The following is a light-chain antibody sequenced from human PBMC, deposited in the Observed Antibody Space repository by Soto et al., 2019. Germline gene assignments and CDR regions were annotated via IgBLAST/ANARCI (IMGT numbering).Light chain of an antibody. CDR3: SSDAGSNNLF. Sequence: QSALTQPPSASGSPGQSVTISCTRTSSDAGGYNYVSWYQHHPGKAPKLVIYEVNKRPSGVPDRFSGSKSGNTASLTVSGLQAEDEADYYCSSDAGSNNLFFGGGTKLTVL. CDR2: EVN. J-gene: IGLJ2*01. CDR1: SSDAGGYNY. V-gene: IGLV2-8*01.